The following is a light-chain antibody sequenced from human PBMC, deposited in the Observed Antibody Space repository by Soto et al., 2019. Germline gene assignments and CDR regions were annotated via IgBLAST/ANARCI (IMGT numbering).Light chain of an antibody. Sequence: QSVLTQPASVSASPGQSITISCTGTSSDGGGYNYVSWYQQHPGKAPKIMIYEVSNRPAGVSTRFSGSKSGNTASLPISGLQAEDEADYYCSSYTSSSTLFVFGTGTKLTVL. J-gene: IGLJ1*01. CDR3: SSYTSSSTLFV. CDR1: SSDGGGYNY. V-gene: IGLV2-14*01. CDR2: EVS.